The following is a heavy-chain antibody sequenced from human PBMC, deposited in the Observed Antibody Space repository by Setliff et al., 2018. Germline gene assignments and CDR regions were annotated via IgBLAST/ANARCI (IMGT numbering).Heavy chain of an antibody. CDR1: GASVSGNSYY. Sequence: SETLSLTCTVSGASVSGNSYYWGWIRQPPGKGLEWIGEIYHDGNDKYTPSVHYSPSLKSRVTISIDKSNNQFSLKLTSMTAADTAVYYCAKGGGRYHSDSWGQGILVTVSS. J-gene: IGHJ4*02. V-gene: IGHV4-61*05. D-gene: IGHD1-1*01. CDR3: AKGGGRYHSDS. CDR2: IYHDGND.